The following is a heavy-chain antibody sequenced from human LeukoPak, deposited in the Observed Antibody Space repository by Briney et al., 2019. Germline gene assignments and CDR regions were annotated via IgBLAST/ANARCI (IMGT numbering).Heavy chain of an antibody. CDR3: ARAQNCDFWSGSPRYYYMDV. Sequence: PSEALSLTCAVYGGSFSGYYWSWIRQPPGKGLEWIGEINHSGSTNYNPSLKSRVTISVDTSKNQFSLKLSSVTAADTAVYYCARAQNCDFWSGSPRYYYMDVWGKGTTVTVSS. CDR1: GGSFSGYY. J-gene: IGHJ6*03. V-gene: IGHV4-34*01. D-gene: IGHD3-3*01. CDR2: INHSGST.